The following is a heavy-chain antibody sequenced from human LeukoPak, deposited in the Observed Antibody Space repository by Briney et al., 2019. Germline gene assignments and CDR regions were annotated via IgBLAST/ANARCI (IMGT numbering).Heavy chain of an antibody. CDR3: VKEHYDPLTVYYHFDY. Sequence: LAGGSLRLSCSASGFTFNTYAMHWVRQGPGKGLEHVSAISNSGGSTGYADSVKGRFTISRDNPRNTLFLQMSSLRTEDTAVYFCVKEHYDPLTVYYHFDYWGQGTLVTVYS. CDR2: ISNSGGST. V-gene: IGHV3-64D*06. J-gene: IGHJ4*02. D-gene: IGHD3-9*01. CDR1: GFTFNTYA.